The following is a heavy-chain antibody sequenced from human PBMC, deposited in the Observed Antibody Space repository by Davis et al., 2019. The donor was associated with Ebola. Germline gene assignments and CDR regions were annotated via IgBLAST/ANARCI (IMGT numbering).Heavy chain of an antibody. CDR2: ITTGGWA. D-gene: IGHD3-10*01. CDR3: ARERPHYYSLYGMDV. V-gene: IGHV3-23*01. Sequence: PGGSLRLSCADSGFTFSSYAMSWVRQAPGKGLEWVSGITTGGWAYYADSVKGRFTISRDNPKNTLYLQMNSLRAEDTAVYYCARERPHYYSLYGMDVWGQGTTVTVSS. J-gene: IGHJ6*02. CDR1: GFTFSSYA.